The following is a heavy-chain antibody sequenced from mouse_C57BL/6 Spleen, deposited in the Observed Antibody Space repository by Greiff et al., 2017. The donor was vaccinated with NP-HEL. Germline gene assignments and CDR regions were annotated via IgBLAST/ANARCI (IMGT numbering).Heavy chain of an antibody. V-gene: IGHV5-17*01. CDR1: GFTFSDYG. D-gene: IGHD1-1*01. CDR2: ISSGSSTI. J-gene: IGHJ1*03. Sequence: VQLKQSGGGLVKPGGSLKLSCAASGFTFSDYGMHWVRQAPEKGLEWVAYISSGSSTIYYADTVKGRFTISRDNAKNTLFLQMTSLRSEDTAMYYCARKDGRDWYFDVWGTGTTVTVSS. CDR3: ARKDGRDWYFDV.